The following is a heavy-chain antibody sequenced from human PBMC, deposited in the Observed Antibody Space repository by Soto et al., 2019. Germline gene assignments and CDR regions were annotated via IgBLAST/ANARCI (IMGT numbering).Heavy chain of an antibody. V-gene: IGHV4-4*02. CDR1: GGSISSSNW. Sequence: SETLSLTCAVSGGSISSSNWWSWVRQPPGKGLEWIGEIYHSGSTNYNPSLKSRVTISVDKSKNQFSLKLSSVTAADTAVYYCARLRVGAKEIFDYWGQGTLVTVSS. J-gene: IGHJ4*02. D-gene: IGHD1-26*01. CDR2: IYHSGST. CDR3: ARLRVGAKEIFDY.